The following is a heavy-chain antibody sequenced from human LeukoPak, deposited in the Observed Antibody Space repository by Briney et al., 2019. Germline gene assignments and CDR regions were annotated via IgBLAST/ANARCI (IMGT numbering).Heavy chain of an antibody. J-gene: IGHJ4*02. Sequence: ASVKVSCKASGYTFTSYYMHWVRQAPGQGLEWMGWINPNSGGTNYAQKFQGRVTMTRDTSISTAYMELSRLRSDDTAVYYCARAEGVAAAGTFDYWGQGTLVTVSS. V-gene: IGHV1-2*02. CDR2: INPNSGGT. D-gene: IGHD1/OR15-1a*01. CDR3: ARAEGVAAAGTFDY. CDR1: GYTFTSYY.